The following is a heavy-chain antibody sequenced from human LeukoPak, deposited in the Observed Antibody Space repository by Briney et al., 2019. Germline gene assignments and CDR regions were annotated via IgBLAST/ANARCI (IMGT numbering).Heavy chain of an antibody. Sequence: ASVKVSCKASGFTFKNYGFSWVRQAPGQGLQWMGWISADNGNTKYAQSLQGRVIMTTDRSTGTAYVELTSLRSDDAAVYYCARDRRGYSAYDGEGFDYWGQGTLVTVSS. J-gene: IGHJ4*02. CDR1: GFTFKNYG. V-gene: IGHV1-18*04. CDR3: ARDRRGYSAYDGEGFDY. D-gene: IGHD5-12*01. CDR2: ISADNGNT.